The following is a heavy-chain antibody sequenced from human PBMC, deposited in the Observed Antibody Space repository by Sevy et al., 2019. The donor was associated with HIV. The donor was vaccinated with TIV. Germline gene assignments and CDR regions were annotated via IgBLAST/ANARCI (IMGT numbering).Heavy chain of an antibody. D-gene: IGHD3-3*01. CDR3: AKDVPRDFWGAYSPGYFDY. J-gene: IGHJ4*02. Sequence: GGSLRLSCAVSGFRFDYYAMTWVRQAPGKGLEWVSTISSNGLSTYYTDSVKGRFTIFRDNFKNTLYLQMNSLRVEDTAVYFCAKDVPRDFWGAYSPGYFDYWGQGSLVTVSS. CDR1: GFRFDYYA. V-gene: IGHV3-23*01. CDR2: ISSNGLST.